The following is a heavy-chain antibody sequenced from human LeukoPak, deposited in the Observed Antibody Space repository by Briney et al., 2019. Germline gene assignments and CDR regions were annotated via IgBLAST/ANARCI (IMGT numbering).Heavy chain of an antibody. V-gene: IGHV4-31*03. CDR1: GGSISSGGYY. J-gene: IGHJ4*02. D-gene: IGHD2-15*01. Sequence: SETLSLTCTVSGGSISSGGYYWSWIRQHPGKGLEWIGYIYYSGSTYYNPSLKSRVTISVDTSKNQFSLKLSSVTAADTAVHYCARGRYCSGGSCYYRFDYWGQGTLVTVSS. CDR3: ARGRYCSGGSCYYRFDY. CDR2: IYYSGST.